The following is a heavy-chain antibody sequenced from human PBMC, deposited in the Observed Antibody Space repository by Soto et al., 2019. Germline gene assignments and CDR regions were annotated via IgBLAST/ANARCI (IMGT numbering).Heavy chain of an antibody. CDR1: GYTLTELS. V-gene: IGHV1-24*01. J-gene: IGHJ1*01. CDR2: FDPEDGET. CDR3: ATTPPRIAAAGYAEYFQH. D-gene: IGHD6-13*01. Sequence: ASVTVSCKVSGYTLTELSMHWVRQAPGKGLEWMGGFDPEDGETIYAQKFQGRVTMTEDTSTDTAYMELSSLRSEDTAVYYCATTPPRIAAAGYAEYFQHWGQGTLVTVSS.